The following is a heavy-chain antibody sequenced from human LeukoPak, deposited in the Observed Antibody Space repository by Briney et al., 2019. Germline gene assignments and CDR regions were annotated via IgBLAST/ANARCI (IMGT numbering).Heavy chain of an antibody. J-gene: IGHJ3*02. CDR1: GFTFDDYA. V-gene: IGHV3-9*01. Sequence: QPGRSLRLSCAASGFTFDDYAMHWVRQAPGKGLEWVSGISWNSGSIGYADSVKGRFTISRDNAKNSLYLQMNSLRAEGTAVYYCARDKGFLEWLPHAFDIWGQGTMVTVSS. CDR2: ISWNSGSI. D-gene: IGHD3-3*01. CDR3: ARDKGFLEWLPHAFDI.